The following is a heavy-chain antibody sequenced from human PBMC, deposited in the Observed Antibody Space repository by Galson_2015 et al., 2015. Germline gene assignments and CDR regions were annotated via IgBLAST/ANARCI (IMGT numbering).Heavy chain of an antibody. J-gene: IGHJ5*02. CDR3: ARAALASNWFDP. D-gene: IGHD3-3*02. CDR2: IWYDGSNK. V-gene: IGHV3-33*01. Sequence: SLRLSCAASGFTFSSYGMHWVRQAPGKGLEWVAVIWYDGSNKYYADSVKGRFTISRDSSKNTLYLQMNSLRAKDTAVYYCARAALASNWFDPWGQGTLVTVSS. CDR1: GFTFSSYG.